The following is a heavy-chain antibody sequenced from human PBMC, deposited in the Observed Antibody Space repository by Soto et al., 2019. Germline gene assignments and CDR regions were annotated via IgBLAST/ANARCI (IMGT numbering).Heavy chain of an antibody. CDR2: SNTKTGGT. V-gene: IGHV1-2*02. J-gene: IGHJ3*02. CDR3: ATDKVAFDM. D-gene: IGHD3-9*01. CDR1: GYIFTGYY. Sequence: ASVKVSCKASGYIFTGYYIQWVRQAPGQGLEWMGWSNTKTGGTKYAQKFQGRVTMTRDTSINTAYMEVSRLRSDDTAVYYCATDKVAFDMWGQGTMVTVSS.